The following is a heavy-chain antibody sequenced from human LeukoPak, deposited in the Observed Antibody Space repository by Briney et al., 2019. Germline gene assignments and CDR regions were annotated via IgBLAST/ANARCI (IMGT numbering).Heavy chain of an antibody. CDR2: IYSGGST. CDR1: GFTVSSNY. V-gene: IGHV3-53*01. J-gene: IGHJ4*02. CDR3: AKDLYLRDFWSGYFDY. D-gene: IGHD3-3*01. Sequence: GGSLRLSCAASGFTVSSNYMSWVRQAPGKGLEWVSVIYSGGSTYYADSVKGRFTISRDNSKNTLYLQMNSLRAEDTAVYYCAKDLYLRDFWSGYFDYRGQGIPVTVSS.